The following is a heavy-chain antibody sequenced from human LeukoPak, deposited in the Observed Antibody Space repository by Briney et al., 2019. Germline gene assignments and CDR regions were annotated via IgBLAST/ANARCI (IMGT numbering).Heavy chain of an antibody. Sequence: PGRSLRLSCAASGFTFSSYGMHWVRQAPGKGLEWVAVISYDGSNKYYADSVKGRFTISRDNSKNTLYLQMNSLRAEDTAVYYCARDPSMGNAFDIWGQGTMVTVSS. D-gene: IGHD2/OR15-2a*01. V-gene: IGHV3-30*03. J-gene: IGHJ3*02. CDR2: ISYDGSNK. CDR1: GFTFSSYG. CDR3: ARDPSMGNAFDI.